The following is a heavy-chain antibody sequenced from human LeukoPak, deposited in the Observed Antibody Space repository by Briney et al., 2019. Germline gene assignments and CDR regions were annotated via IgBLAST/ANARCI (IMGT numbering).Heavy chain of an antibody. J-gene: IGHJ5*02. V-gene: IGHV3-48*01. CDR2: ISSSSSTI. D-gene: IGHD6-19*01. Sequence: PGGSLRLSCAASGFTFSSYSMNWVRQAPGKGLEWVSYISSSSSTIYYADSVKGRFTISRDNSKNTLYLQMNSLRAEDTAVYYCARGGYSSGWNWFDPWGQGTLVTVSS. CDR1: GFTFSSYS. CDR3: ARGGYSSGWNWFDP.